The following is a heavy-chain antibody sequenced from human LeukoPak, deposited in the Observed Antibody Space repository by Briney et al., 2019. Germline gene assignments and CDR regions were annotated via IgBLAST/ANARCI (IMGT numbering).Heavy chain of an antibody. V-gene: IGHV3-21*01. Sequence: PGGSLRLSCAASGFTFSSYSMNWVRQAPGKGLEWVSSISSSSSYIYYADSVKGRFTISRDNAKNSLYLQMNSLRAEDTAVYYCARDGPTYYYDSSGYLNAFDIWGQGTMVTVSS. CDR1: GFTFSSYS. J-gene: IGHJ3*02. CDR2: ISSSSSYI. D-gene: IGHD3-22*01. CDR3: ARDGPTYYYDSSGYLNAFDI.